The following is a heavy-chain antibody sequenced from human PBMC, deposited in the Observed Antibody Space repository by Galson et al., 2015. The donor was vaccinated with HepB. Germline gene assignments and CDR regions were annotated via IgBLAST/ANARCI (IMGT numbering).Heavy chain of an antibody. CDR3: ARSLLGYRSSTSCSGGMDV. CDR2: ISAYNGNT. CDR1: GYTFTSYG. D-gene: IGHD2-2*03. V-gene: IGHV1-18*04. J-gene: IGHJ6*02. Sequence: SVKVSCKASGYTFTSYGISWVRQAPGQGLEWMGWISAYNGNTNYAQKLQGRVTMTTDTSTSTAYMELRSLRSDDTAVYYCARSLLGYRSSTSCSGGMDVWGQGTTVTVSS.